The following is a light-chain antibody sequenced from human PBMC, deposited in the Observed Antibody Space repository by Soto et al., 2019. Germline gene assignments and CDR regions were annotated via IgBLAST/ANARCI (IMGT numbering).Light chain of an antibody. CDR1: SSDVGAYNY. V-gene: IGLV2-8*01. CDR3: SSDAGSNNYV. J-gene: IGLJ1*01. Sequence: QSVLTQPPSASGSPGQSVTISCTGTSSDVGAYNYVSWYQQHPGKAPKLMIYEVAKRPSGVPDRFSGSKSGNTASLTVSGLQAEDEADYFCSSDAGSNNYVFGXGTRSPS. CDR2: EVA.